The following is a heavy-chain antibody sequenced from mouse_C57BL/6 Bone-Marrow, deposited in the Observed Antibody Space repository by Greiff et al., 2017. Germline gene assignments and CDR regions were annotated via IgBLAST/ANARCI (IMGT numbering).Heavy chain of an antibody. CDR1: GYTFTSYT. D-gene: IGHD6-1*01. J-gene: IGHJ2*01. CDR3: ASIARDY. Sequence: VQLQESGAELARPGASVKMSCKASGYTFTSYTMHWVKQRPGQGLEWIGYINPSSGYTKYNQKFKDKATLTADKSSSTAYMQLSSLTSEDAAVYYCASIARDYWGQGTTLTVTS. V-gene: IGHV1-4*01. CDR2: INPSSGYT.